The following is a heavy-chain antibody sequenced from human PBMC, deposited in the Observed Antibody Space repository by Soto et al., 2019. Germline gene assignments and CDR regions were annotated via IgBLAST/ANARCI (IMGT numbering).Heavy chain of an antibody. J-gene: IGHJ5*01. Sequence: GESLKISCKGSGYSFTSYWIGWVRQMQGKGLEWMGIIYPGDSDTRYSPSFQGQVTISADKSISTAYLQWSSLKASDTAMYCCASRFINYAPKPDWFHPRGQGTLVTVSS. CDR2: IYPGDSDT. CDR3: ASRFINYAPKPDWFHP. CDR1: GYSFTSYW. V-gene: IGHV5-51*01. D-gene: IGHD2-2*01.